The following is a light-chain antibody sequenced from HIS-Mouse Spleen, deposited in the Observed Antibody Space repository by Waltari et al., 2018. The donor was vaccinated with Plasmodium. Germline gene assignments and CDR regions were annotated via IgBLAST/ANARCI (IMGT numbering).Light chain of an antibody. CDR3: YSTDSSGNHRV. CDR1: ALPKKY. J-gene: IGLJ3*02. CDR2: EDS. V-gene: IGLV3-10*01. Sequence: SYELTQPPSVSVSPGQTARITCPGDALPKKYAYWYQQKSGQAPVLVIYEDSKRPSGIPERCPGSSSGTMATLTISGAQVEDEADYYCYSTDSSGNHRVFGGGTKLTVL.